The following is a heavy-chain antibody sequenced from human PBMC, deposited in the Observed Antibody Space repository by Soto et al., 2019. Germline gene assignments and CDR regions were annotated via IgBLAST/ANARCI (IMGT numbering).Heavy chain of an antibody. CDR1: GFTFSSYS. V-gene: IGHV3-21*01. D-gene: IGHD3-10*01. CDR2: ISSSSSYI. CDR3: ARDRLWFGEFQNFDY. Sequence: EVQLVESGGGLVKPGGSLRLSCAASGFTFSSYSMNWVRQAPGKGLEWVSSISSSSSYIYYADSVKGRFTISRDNAKNSLYLQMNSLRAEDTAVYYCARDRLWFGEFQNFDYWGQGTLVTVSS. J-gene: IGHJ4*02.